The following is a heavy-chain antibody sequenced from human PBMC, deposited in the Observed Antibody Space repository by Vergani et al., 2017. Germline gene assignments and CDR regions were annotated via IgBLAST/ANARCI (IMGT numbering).Heavy chain of an antibody. D-gene: IGHD3-3*01. CDR3: ARNDFWSGYDAFNI. V-gene: IGHV1-18*04. J-gene: IGHJ3*02. CDR2: ISAYNGNT. Sequence: QVQLVQSGAEVKKPGASVKVSCKASGYTFTGYYIHWVRQAPGQGLEWMGWISAYNGNTNYAQNLQGRVTMTTDTSTSTAYMELRSLRSDDTAVYYCARNDFWSGYDAFNIWGQGTMVTVSS. CDR1: GYTFTGYY.